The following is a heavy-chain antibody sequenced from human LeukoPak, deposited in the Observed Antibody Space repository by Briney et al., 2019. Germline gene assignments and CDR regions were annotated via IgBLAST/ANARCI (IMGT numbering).Heavy chain of an antibody. CDR3: ASEYCTSSTCRFDS. Sequence: PSETLSLTCTVSGYSISSGYYWGWIRQPPGKGLEWIGYIYNSGSTNYNPSLKSRVTISLDTSRNQSSLKLTSVTAADTALYYCASEYCTSSTCRFDSWGQGTLVTVSS. V-gene: IGHV4-61*01. D-gene: IGHD2-2*01. CDR1: GYSISSGYY. CDR2: IYNSGST. J-gene: IGHJ4*02.